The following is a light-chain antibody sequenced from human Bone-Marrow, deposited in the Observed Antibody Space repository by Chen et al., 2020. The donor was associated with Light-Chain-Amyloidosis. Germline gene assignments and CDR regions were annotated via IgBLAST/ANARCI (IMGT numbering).Light chain of an antibody. V-gene: IGLV1-44*01. Sequence: QSVLTQPPSASGTPGQRVTISCSGSSSNIGINTINWYRQLPGTAPKLLIYSDDQRPSGVPARFSGSKSGSSASLAISGLHSDDEAHYYCAAWDDSLNGSVFGTGTNVTVL. CDR1: SSNIGINT. J-gene: IGLJ1*01. CDR3: AAWDDSLNGSV. CDR2: SDD.